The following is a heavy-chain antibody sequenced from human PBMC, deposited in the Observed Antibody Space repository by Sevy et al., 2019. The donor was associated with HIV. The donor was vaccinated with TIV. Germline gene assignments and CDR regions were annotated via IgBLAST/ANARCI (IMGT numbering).Heavy chain of an antibody. CDR3: TTIPHQLLKYYFDS. CDR1: GFTFSNAW. CDR2: IKCKTDGGTT. D-gene: IGHD2-2*01. Sequence: GGSLRLSCAASGFTFSNAWMSWVRQSPGKGLEWVGRIKCKTDGGTTDYAAPVKGRFTISRDDSKNMLYLQMNSLKTEDTAVYYCTTIPHQLLKYYFDSWGQGALVTVSS. V-gene: IGHV3-15*01. J-gene: IGHJ4*02.